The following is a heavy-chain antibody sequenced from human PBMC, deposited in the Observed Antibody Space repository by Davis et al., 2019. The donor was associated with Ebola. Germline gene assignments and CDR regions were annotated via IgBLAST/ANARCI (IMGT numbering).Heavy chain of an antibody. J-gene: IGHJ5*02. CDR1: GYTSTSYG. CDR2: ISAYNGNT. Sequence: AASVKVSCKASGYTSTSYGITWVRQAPGQGLEWMGWISAYNGNTNYAQKLQGRVTMTTDTSTSTAYMELRSLRSDDTAVYYCAREAEYNWKYNWFDPWGQGTLVTVSS. V-gene: IGHV1-18*04. D-gene: IGHD1-20*01. CDR3: AREAEYNWKYNWFDP.